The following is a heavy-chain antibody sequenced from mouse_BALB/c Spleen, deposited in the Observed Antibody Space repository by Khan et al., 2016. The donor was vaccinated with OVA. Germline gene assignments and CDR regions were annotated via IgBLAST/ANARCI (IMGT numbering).Heavy chain of an antibody. CDR3: ARQPYYHYYIMDY. D-gene: IGHD2-10*01. Sequence: QVQLKQSGPGLVAPSQSLSITCTISGFSLTNYGVHWVRQPPGKGLEWLVVIWSDGSITYCSDLKSRMSIINVNSKSQVFLKMNSLQTSDTDMYYCARQPYYHYYIMDYWGQGTSVTVSS. CDR1: GFSLTNYG. CDR2: IWSDGSI. V-gene: IGHV2-6-1*01. J-gene: IGHJ4*01.